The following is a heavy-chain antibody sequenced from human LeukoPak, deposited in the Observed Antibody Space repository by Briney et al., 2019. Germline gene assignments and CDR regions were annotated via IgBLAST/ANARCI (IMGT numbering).Heavy chain of an antibody. Sequence: ASVKVSCKASGYTFTSYGISWVRQAPGQGLERMGWISAYNGNTNYAQKLQGRVTMTTDTSTSTAYMELRSLRSDDTAVYYCARDRMGYCSSTSCYTKWGQGTLVTVSS. CDR1: GYTFTSYG. V-gene: IGHV1-18*01. CDR2: ISAYNGNT. CDR3: ARDRMGYCSSTSCYTK. J-gene: IGHJ4*02. D-gene: IGHD2-2*02.